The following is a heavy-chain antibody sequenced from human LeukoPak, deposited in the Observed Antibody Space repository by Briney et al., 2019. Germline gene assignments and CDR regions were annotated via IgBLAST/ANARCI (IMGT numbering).Heavy chain of an antibody. J-gene: IGHJ4*02. CDR1: GGAFSSSIYY. V-gene: IGHV4-39*07. CDR2: IYYSGDT. Sequence: SETLSLTCTVSGGAFSSSIYYWVWIRQPPGKGLEWIASIYYSGDTHYNPSLKSRVTMSVDTSKNQFSLKLSSVTAADAAVYFCARVRECSSTTCFQTFYFDYWGQGSLVTVSS. D-gene: IGHD2-2*01. CDR3: ARVRECSSTTCFQTFYFDY.